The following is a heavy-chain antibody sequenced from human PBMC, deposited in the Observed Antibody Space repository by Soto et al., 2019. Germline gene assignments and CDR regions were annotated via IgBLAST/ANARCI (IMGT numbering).Heavy chain of an antibody. Sequence: SETLSLTCTVSGGSVSNYYWTWIRQPPGKGLEWISYINYSGSTDHSPSLKSRVTISLDTSKNQFSLRLISVTAADTVVYYCARLAPRYRIRDYNYHSLDFWGQGTTVIVSS. D-gene: IGHD1-20*01. CDR2: INYSGST. V-gene: IGHV4-59*02. CDR1: GGSVSNYY. CDR3: ARLAPRYRIRDYNYHSLDF. J-gene: IGHJ6*02.